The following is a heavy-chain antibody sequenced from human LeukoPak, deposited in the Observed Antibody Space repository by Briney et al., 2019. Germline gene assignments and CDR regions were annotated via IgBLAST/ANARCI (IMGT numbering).Heavy chain of an antibody. CDR3: ARYCSSTSCYDGNFDY. D-gene: IGHD2-2*01. J-gene: IGHJ4*02. Sequence: ASVKVSCKASGYTFTSYYMHWVRQAPGQGLEWMGIINPSGGSTSYAQKLQGRVTMTTDTSTSTAYMELRSLRSDDTAVYYCARYCSSTSCYDGNFDYWGQGTLVTVSS. CDR1: GYTFTSYY. V-gene: IGHV1-46*01. CDR2: INPSGGST.